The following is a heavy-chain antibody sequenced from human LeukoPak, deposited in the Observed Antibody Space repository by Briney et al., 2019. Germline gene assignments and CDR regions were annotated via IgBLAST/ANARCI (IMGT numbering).Heavy chain of an antibody. Sequence: GGSLRLSCAASGFTFSSYSMNWVRQAPGKGLEWVSFISSSSSYIYYADSVKRRFTISRDNAKNSLYLQMNSLRAEDTAVYYCARGSFDFWSGYRTNVDYWGQGTLVTVSS. CDR2: ISSSSSYI. J-gene: IGHJ4*02. D-gene: IGHD3-3*01. CDR3: ARGSFDFWSGYRTNVDY. V-gene: IGHV3-21*01. CDR1: GFTFSSYS.